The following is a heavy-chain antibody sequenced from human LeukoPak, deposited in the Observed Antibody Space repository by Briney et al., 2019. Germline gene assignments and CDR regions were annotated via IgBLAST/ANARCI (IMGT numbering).Heavy chain of an antibody. V-gene: IGHV1-46*01. CDR1: GYTFTGYY. D-gene: IGHD3-10*01. Sequence: ASVKVSCKASGYTFTGYYMHWVRQAPGQGLEWMGIINPSGGSTSYAQKFQGRVTMTRDMSTSTVYMELSSLRSEDTAVYYCARDREELRYFDYWGQGTLVTVSS. CDR3: ARDREELRYFDY. CDR2: INPSGGST. J-gene: IGHJ4*02.